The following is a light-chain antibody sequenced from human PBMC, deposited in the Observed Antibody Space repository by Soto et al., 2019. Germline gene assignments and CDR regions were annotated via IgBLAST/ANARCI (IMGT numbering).Light chain of an antibody. V-gene: IGLV2-23*03. J-gene: IGLJ2*01. CDR3: CSYAGSSTFVWI. CDR1: SSDVGSYNL. CDR2: EGS. Sequence: QPVLTQPASVSGSPGQSITISCTGTSSDVGSYNLVSWYQQHPGKAPKLMIYEGSKRPSGVSNRFSGSKSGNTASLTISGLQAEDEADYYCCSYAGSSTFVWIFGGGTQLTVL.